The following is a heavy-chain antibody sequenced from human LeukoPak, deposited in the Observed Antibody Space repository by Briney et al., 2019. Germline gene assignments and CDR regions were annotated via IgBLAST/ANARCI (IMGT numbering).Heavy chain of an antibody. CDR1: GGSISSYY. Sequence: SETLSLTCTVSGGSISSYYWSWIRQPAGKGLERIGRIYTSGSTNYNPSLTSRVTMSVDTSKNQFSLKLSSVTAADTAVYYCARDLRYFDWTSEYNWFDPWGQGTLVTVSS. CDR3: ARDLRYFDWTSEYNWFDP. J-gene: IGHJ5*02. V-gene: IGHV4-4*07. D-gene: IGHD3-9*01. CDR2: IYTSGST.